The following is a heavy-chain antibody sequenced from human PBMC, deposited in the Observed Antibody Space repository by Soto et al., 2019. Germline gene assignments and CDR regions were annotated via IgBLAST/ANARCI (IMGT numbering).Heavy chain of an antibody. V-gene: IGHV4-39*01. D-gene: IGHD3-9*01. J-gene: IGHJ6*03. CDR3: ARLSYYDILTGYYYYYMDV. CDR1: GGSISSSSYY. CDR2: IYYSGST. Sequence: SETLSLTCTVSGGSISSSSYYWGWIRQPPGKGLEWIGSIYYSGSTYYNPSLKSRVTISVDTSKNQFSLKLSSVTAADTAVYYCARLSYYDILTGYYYYYMDVWGKGTTVTVSS.